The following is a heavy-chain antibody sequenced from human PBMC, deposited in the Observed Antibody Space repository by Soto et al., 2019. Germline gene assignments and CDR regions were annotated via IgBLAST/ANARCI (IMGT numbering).Heavy chain of an antibody. CDR1: GYTSADFG. J-gene: IGHJ5*01. D-gene: IGHD2-2*01. CDR2: VSGNNGAS. CDR3: VRDQKYFRVNGNWFDS. V-gene: IGHV1-18*04. Sequence: ASVKVSCKASGYTSADFGISWVRQAPGQGLEWMGWVSGNNGASNPAPKVQGRITMSLDTSTGVSYMALRSLRSDDTAIYYCVRDQKYFRVNGNWFDSWGQGTLVTVSS.